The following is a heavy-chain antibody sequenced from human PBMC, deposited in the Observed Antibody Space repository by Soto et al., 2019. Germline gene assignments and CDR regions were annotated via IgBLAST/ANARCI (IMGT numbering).Heavy chain of an antibody. D-gene: IGHD2-15*01. CDR3: ARLNRGYCSGGSCPPRPVLFFDI. Sequence: SETLSLTCTVSGGSISSGGYYWSWIRQHPGKGLEWIGYIYYSGSTYYNPSLKSRVTISVDTSKNQFSLKLSSVTAADTAVYYCARLNRGYCSGGSCPPRPVLFFDIWGQGTMVTVSS. V-gene: IGHV4-31*03. CDR1: GGSISSGGYY. CDR2: IYYSGST. J-gene: IGHJ3*02.